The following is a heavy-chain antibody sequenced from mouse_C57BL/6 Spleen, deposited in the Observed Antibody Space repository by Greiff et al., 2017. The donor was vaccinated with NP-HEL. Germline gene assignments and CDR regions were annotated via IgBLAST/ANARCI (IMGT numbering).Heavy chain of an antibody. Sequence: VHVKQSGAELVRPGASVKLSCTASGFNIKDDYMHWVKQRPEQGLEWIGWIDPENGDTEYASKFPGQATITADTSSNTAYLQLSSLTSEDTAAYYCTTPIYYGYPYAMDYGGQGTSVTVSS. D-gene: IGHD2-2*01. CDR1: GFNIKDDY. CDR2: IDPENGDT. V-gene: IGHV14-4*01. CDR3: TTPIYYGYPYAMDY. J-gene: IGHJ4*01.